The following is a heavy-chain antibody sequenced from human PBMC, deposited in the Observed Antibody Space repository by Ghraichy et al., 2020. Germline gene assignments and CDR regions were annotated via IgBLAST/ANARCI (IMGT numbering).Heavy chain of an antibody. D-gene: IGHD6-13*01. CDR1: GGSISSYY. V-gene: IGHV4-59*01. J-gene: IGHJ6*03. Sequence: SETLSLTCTVSGGSISSYYWSWIRQPPGKGLEWIGYIYYSGSTNYNPSLKSRVTISVDTSKNQFSLKLSSVTAADTAVYYCARVTVSSSWGVPKVPYYYYYYYMDVWGKGTTVTVSS. CDR3: ARVTVSSSWGVPKVPYYYYYYYMDV. CDR2: IYYSGST.